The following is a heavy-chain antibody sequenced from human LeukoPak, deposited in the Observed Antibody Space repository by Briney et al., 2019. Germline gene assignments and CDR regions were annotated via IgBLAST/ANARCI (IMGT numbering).Heavy chain of an antibody. J-gene: IGHJ4*02. CDR2: IIPISGTT. CDR1: GYTFTNYG. Sequence: SVKVSCKASGYTFTNYGISWVRQAPGQGLEWMGGIIPISGTTNNAQKFQGRVTITADESTSTAYMELSSLRSEDTAVYYCARSAYTGGVFENWGQGTLVTVSS. V-gene: IGHV1-69*13. D-gene: IGHD2-8*02. CDR3: ARSAYTGGVFEN.